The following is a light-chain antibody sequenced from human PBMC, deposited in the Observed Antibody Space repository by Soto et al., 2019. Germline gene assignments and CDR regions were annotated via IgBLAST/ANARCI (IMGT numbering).Light chain of an antibody. CDR1: SSDIGDYGY. V-gene: IGLV2-14*01. CDR2: EVT. J-gene: IGLJ1*01. Sequence: QSVLTQPASVSGSVGQSITISCTGSSSDIGDYGYVSWYQQHPGKAPKLIIYEVTYRPSGVSHRFSASKSGNTASLTISGLQAGDEADYYCISYTGSSTSYVFGTGTKVTVL. CDR3: ISYTGSSTSYV.